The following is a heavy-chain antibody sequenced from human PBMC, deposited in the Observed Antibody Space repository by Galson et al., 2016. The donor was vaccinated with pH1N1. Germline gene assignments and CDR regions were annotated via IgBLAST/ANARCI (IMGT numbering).Heavy chain of an antibody. J-gene: IGHJ5*02. CDR3: ARARFDP. CDR2: IRQDGSEK. Sequence: SLRLSCAASASTFSNFWMHWVRQAPGKGLEWVANIRQDGSEKYYVDSVKGRFTISRDNAKNSLYLQMNSLTAEDTAVYYCARARFDPWGQGTLVTVSP. CDR1: ASTFSNFW. V-gene: IGHV3-7*01.